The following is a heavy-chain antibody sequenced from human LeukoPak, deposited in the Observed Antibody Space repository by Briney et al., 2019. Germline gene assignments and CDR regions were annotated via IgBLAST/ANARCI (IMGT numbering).Heavy chain of an antibody. V-gene: IGHV4-34*01. CDR2: VNHGGST. CDR3: ARDYVGVAGTFDY. J-gene: IGHJ4*02. D-gene: IGHD6-19*01. CDR1: GGSFSGYY. Sequence: SETLSLTCAVYGGSFSGYYGSWIRQPPGKGLEWIGEVNHGGSTNYNPSLKSRVTISIDTSKNQFSLRLSSVTAADTAVYYCARDYVGVAGTFDYWGQGTLDTVSS.